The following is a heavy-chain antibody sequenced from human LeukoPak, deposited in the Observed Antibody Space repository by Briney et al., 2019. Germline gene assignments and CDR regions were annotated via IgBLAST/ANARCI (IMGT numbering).Heavy chain of an antibody. D-gene: IGHD6-6*01. J-gene: IGHJ6*03. V-gene: IGHV4-39*01. CDR1: GGSISSSSYY. Sequence: KSSETLSLTCTVSGGSISSSSYYWGWIRQPPWKGLEWIGSIYYSGSTYYNPSLKSRVTISVDTSKNQFSLKLSSVTAADTAVYYCASSIAARPVVYYYMDVWGKGTTVTVSS. CDR3: ASSIAARPVVYYYMDV. CDR2: IYYSGST.